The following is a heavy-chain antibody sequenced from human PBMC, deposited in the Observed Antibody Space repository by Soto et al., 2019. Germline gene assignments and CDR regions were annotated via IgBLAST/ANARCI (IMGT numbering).Heavy chain of an antibody. Sequence: ASVKVSCKASGYTFTSYEMYWVRQAPGQGLEWMGIISPSDGSTAYAQKFQGRVTMTRDTSTSTVYMELSSLRSEDTAVYYCARDRRDGYNTFDYWGQGTLVTVSS. CDR1: GYTFTSYE. D-gene: IGHD5-12*01. J-gene: IGHJ4*02. CDR2: ISPSDGST. CDR3: ARDRRDGYNTFDY. V-gene: IGHV1-46*01.